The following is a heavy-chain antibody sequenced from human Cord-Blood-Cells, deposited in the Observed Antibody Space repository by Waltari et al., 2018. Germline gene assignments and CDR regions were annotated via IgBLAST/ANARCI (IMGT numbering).Heavy chain of an antibody. V-gene: IGHV4-38-2*02. D-gene: IGHD4-17*01. CDR1: GYSISSGYY. CDR3: ATTVTNWFDP. J-gene: IGHJ5*02. Sequence: QVQLQESGPGLVKPSETLSLTCTVSGYSISSGYYWGWIRQPPGKGLEWIGSIYHSGGTYYNPPLKSRVTISVDTSKNQCSLKLSSVTAADTAVYYCATTVTNWFDPWGQGTLVTVSS. CDR2: IYHSGGT.